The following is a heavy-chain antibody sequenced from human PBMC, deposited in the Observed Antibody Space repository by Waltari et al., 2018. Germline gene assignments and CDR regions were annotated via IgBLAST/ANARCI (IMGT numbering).Heavy chain of an antibody. D-gene: IGHD3-3*01. Sequence: EVQLVVSGGGLVQPGGSLRLSCAASGFTFSSYAMSWVRQAPGKGLEWVSAISGSGGRTYYADSVKGRFTISRDNSKNTLYLQMNSLRAEDTAVYYCARHMYDFWSGYQFNYYYGMDVWGQGTTVTVSS. CDR3: ARHMYDFWSGYQFNYYYGMDV. CDR1: GFTFSSYA. V-gene: IGHV3-23*04. J-gene: IGHJ6*02. CDR2: ISGSGGRT.